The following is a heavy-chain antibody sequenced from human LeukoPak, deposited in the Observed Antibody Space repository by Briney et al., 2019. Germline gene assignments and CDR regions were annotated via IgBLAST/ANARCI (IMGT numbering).Heavy chain of an antibody. V-gene: IGHV3-11*01. CDR2: ISSSTSTK. CDR1: GFTFSDYY. D-gene: IGHD5-24*01. Sequence: GGSLRLSCAASGFTFSDYYMSWIRQAPRKGMEWVSYISSSTSTKYYADSVKGRFTISRDNAKNSLYLQMNSLRVEDTAVYFCARDCRDGYNCLDYWGQGTMVTVSS. CDR3: ARDCRDGYNCLDY. J-gene: IGHJ4*02.